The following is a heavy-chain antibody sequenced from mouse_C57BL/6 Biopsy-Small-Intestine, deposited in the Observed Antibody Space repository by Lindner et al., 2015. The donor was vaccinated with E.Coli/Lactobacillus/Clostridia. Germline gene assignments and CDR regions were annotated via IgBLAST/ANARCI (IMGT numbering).Heavy chain of an antibody. Sequence: EVQLQESGAELVEARGLSQVVLHSLLDFNIKDDYMHWVKQRPEQGLEWIGWIDPANGDTEYASKFQGKATITADTSSNTAYLQLSSLTSEDTAVYYCTFYDGYYTPHWYFDVWGTGTTVTVSS. CDR3: TFYDGYYTPHWYFDV. CDR1: DFNIKDDY. D-gene: IGHD2-3*01. J-gene: IGHJ1*03. V-gene: IGHV14-4*01. CDR2: IDPANGDT.